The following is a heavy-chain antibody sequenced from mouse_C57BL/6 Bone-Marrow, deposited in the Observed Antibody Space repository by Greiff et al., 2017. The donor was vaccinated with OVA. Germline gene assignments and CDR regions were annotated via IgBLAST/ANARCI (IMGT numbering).Heavy chain of an antibody. V-gene: IGHV5-6*02. J-gene: IGHJ2*01. CDR2: ISSGGSYT. Sequence: EVKLVESGGDLVKPGGSLKLSCAASGFTFSSYGMSWVRQTPDKRLEWVATISSGGSYTYYPDSVKGRFTISRDNAKNTLYLQMSSLKSEDTAMYYCARFYDGYYVDYWGQGTTLTVSS. CDR1: GFTFSSYG. D-gene: IGHD2-3*01. CDR3: ARFYDGYYVDY.